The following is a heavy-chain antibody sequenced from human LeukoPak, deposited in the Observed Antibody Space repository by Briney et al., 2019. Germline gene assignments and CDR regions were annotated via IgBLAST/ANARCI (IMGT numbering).Heavy chain of an antibody. CDR2: IYYSGST. D-gene: IGHD6-6*01. CDR3: ARLSIATRPAANWFDP. CDR1: GGSISSSSFY. V-gene: IGHV4-39*01. J-gene: IGHJ5*02. Sequence: SETLSLTCTVSGGSISSSSFYWGWVRQPPGTGLEWIGNIYYSGSTSYYPSLQGRVTISVGTSKNQFSLRLSSVTAADTAVYYCARLSIATRPAANWFDPWGQGTLVTVSS.